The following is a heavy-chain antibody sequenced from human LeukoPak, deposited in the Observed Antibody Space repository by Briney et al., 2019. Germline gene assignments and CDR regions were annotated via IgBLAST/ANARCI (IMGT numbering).Heavy chain of an antibody. CDR2: VSYDGSDK. J-gene: IGHJ6*03. CDR1: GFTFSVYG. D-gene: IGHD3-22*01. Sequence: TGGSLRLSCAASGFTFSVYGMHWVRQAPGKGLEWVAVVSYDGSDKYYSDSVEGRFSISRDNSKNTVYLQMSSLRAEDTAVYFCAKDWNYYDTSVPFYYYYMEVRGKGTTVTVSS. V-gene: IGHV3-30*18. CDR3: AKDWNYYDTSVPFYYYYMEV.